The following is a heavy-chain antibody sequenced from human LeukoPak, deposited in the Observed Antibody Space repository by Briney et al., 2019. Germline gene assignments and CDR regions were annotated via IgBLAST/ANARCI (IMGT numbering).Heavy chain of an antibody. CDR2: IYYSGST. CDR3: ARVPPVVPAAIDP. Sequence: SETLSLTCTVSGGSISSYYWSWIRQPPGKGLEWIGYIYYSGSTNYNPSLKSRVTISVDTSKNQFSLNLSSVTAADTAVYYCARVPPVVPAAIDPWGQGTLVTVSS. J-gene: IGHJ5*02. D-gene: IGHD2-2*01. V-gene: IGHV4-59*01. CDR1: GGSISSYY.